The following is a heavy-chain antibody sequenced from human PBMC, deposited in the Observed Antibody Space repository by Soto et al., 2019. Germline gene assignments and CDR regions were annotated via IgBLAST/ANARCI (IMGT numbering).Heavy chain of an antibody. CDR2: ISGSGGST. CDR1: GFTFSSYA. Sequence: EVQLLESGGGLVQPGGSLRLSYAASGFTFSSYAMSWVRQAPGKGLEWVSAISGSGGSTYYADSVKGRFTISRDNSKNTLYLQMNSLRAEDTAVYYCAKDFNLEMATIPPFDYWGQGTLVTVSS. D-gene: IGHD5-12*01. J-gene: IGHJ4*02. V-gene: IGHV3-23*01. CDR3: AKDFNLEMATIPPFDY.